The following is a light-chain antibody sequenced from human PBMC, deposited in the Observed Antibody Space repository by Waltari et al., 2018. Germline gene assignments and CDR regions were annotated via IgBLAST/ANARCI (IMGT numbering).Light chain of an antibody. CDR3: NSYTTSSTWV. J-gene: IGLJ3*02. CDR1: SSGICAYPS. Sequence: QSALTQPASVSGSPGPSITISCTGTSSGICAYPSVSWDQHLPGKAPKLIISEVRRRPSGVSNRFSGSKSGNMASLTISGLQAEDEADYYCNSYTTSSTWVFGGGTKLTVL. V-gene: IGLV2-14*01. CDR2: EVR.